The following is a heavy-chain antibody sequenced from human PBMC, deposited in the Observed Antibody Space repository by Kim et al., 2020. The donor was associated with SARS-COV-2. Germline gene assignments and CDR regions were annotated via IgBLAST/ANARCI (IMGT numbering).Heavy chain of an antibody. D-gene: IGHD3-9*01. CDR1: GYSFTSYW. V-gene: IGHV5-10-1*01. CDR2: IDPSDSYT. J-gene: IGHJ6*02. Sequence: GESLKISCKGSGYSFTSYWISWVRQMPGKGLEWMGRIDPSDSYTNYSPSFQGHVTISADKSISTAYLQWSSLKASDTAMYYCARLPVKTGYYNSYYYYGMDVRGQGTTVTVSS. CDR3: ARLPVKTGYYNSYYYYGMDV.